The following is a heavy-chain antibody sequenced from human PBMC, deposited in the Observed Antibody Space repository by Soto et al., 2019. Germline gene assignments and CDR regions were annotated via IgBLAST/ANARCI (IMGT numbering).Heavy chain of an antibody. Sequence: QVQLVQSGAEVKTPGSSVKVSCKASVGTFSSYAISWVRQDPGQGLECVGGIIPISGTANYAQKFQGRVTITADESTSTAYMELSSLRSEDTAVYYCARSQGSSTSLEIYYYYYYGMDGWGQGTTVTVSS. CDR1: VGTFSSYA. CDR2: IIPISGTA. D-gene: IGHD2-2*01. V-gene: IGHV1-69*01. J-gene: IGHJ6*02. CDR3: ARSQGSSTSLEIYYYYYYGMDG.